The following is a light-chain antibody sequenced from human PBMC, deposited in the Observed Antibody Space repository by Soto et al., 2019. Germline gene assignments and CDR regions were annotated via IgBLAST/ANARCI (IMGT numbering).Light chain of an antibody. J-gene: IGLJ3*02. CDR1: SSDVGGYNY. Sequence: QSALTQPASVSGSPGRSITISCTGTSSDVGGYNYVSWYQQHPGKAPKLMIYEVSNRPSGVSNRFSGSKSGNTASLTISGLQAEDEADYYCSSYAGDYTVLFGGGTKLTVL. CDR2: EVS. CDR3: SSYAGDYTVL. V-gene: IGLV2-14*01.